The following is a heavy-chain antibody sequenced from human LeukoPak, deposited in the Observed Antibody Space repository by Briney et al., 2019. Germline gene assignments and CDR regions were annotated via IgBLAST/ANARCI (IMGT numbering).Heavy chain of an antibody. D-gene: IGHD6-6*01. J-gene: IGHJ5*02. CDR3: ARASKSSSYPNNWFDP. CDR2: IYYSGST. V-gene: IGHV4-59*12. Sequence: SETLSLTCTVSGGSISSYYWSWIRQPPGKGLEWIGYIYYSGSTNYNPSLKSRVTISVDTSKNQFSLKPSSVTAADTAVYYCARASKSSSYPNNWFDPWGQGTLVTVSS. CDR1: GGSISSYY.